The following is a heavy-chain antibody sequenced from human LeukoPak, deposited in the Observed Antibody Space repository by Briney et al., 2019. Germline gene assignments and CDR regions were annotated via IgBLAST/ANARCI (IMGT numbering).Heavy chain of an antibody. V-gene: IGHV3-21*01. D-gene: IGHD3-22*01. CDR3: ASLRRNYDVDC. CDR1: GFTFSSYS. CDR2: ISSSSSYI. Sequence: GGSLRLSCAASGFTFSSYSMNWVRQAPGKGLEWVSSISSSSSYIYYADSVKGRFTISRDNAKNSLYLQMNSLRAEDTAVYYCASLRRNYDVDCWGQGTLVTVSS. J-gene: IGHJ4*02.